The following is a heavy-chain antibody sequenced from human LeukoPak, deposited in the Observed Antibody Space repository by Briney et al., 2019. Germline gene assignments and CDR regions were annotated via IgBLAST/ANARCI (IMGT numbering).Heavy chain of an antibody. CDR1: GYTFTGYY. Sequence: WASVKVSCKASGYTFTGYYMHWVRQAPGQGLEWMGWINPNSGGTNYAQKFQGRVTMTRDTSISTAYMELSRLRSDDTAVYYCARVGDYRRSITMVREPSDAFDIWGQGTMVTVSS. CDR3: ARVGDYRRSITMVREPSDAFDI. J-gene: IGHJ3*02. D-gene: IGHD3-10*01. V-gene: IGHV1-2*02. CDR2: INPNSGGT.